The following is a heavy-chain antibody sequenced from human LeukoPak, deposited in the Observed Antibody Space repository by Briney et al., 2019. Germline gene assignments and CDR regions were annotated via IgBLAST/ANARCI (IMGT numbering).Heavy chain of an antibody. CDR3: ATRQGVVGDFDY. CDR1: GYTLTELY. CDR2: FDPEDGET. J-gene: IGHJ4*02. V-gene: IGHV1-24*01. D-gene: IGHD2-15*01. Sequence: ASVTVSCKVSGYTLTELYMHWVRQAPGKGLEWMGGFDPEDGETIYAQKFQGRVTMTEDTSTDTAYMELSSLRSEDTAVYYCATRQGVVGDFDYWGQGTLVTVSS.